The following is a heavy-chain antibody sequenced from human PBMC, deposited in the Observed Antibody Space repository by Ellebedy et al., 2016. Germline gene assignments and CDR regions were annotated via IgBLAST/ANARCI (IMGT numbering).Heavy chain of an antibody. V-gene: IGHV3-30-3*01. D-gene: IGHD6-19*01. Sequence: GGSLRLSXAASGFTFSSYAMHWVRQAPGKGLEWVAVISYDGSNKYYAESVKGRFTISRDNSKNTLYLQMNSLRAEDTAVYYCATNLVSSGWPYYYYYGMDVWGKGPRSPSPQ. J-gene: IGHJ6*01. CDR1: GFTFSSYA. CDR3: ATNLVSSGWPYYYYYGMDV. CDR2: ISYDGSNK.